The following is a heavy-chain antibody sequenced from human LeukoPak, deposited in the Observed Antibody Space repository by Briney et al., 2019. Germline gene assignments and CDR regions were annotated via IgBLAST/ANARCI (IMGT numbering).Heavy chain of an antibody. CDR3: ARDVKKYSSGWYGYEPYYFDY. V-gene: IGHV3-20*04. J-gene: IGHJ4*02. CDR2: INWNGGST. CDR1: GFTFDDYG. Sequence: GGSLRLSCAASGFTFDDYGMSWVRQAPGKGPEWVSGINWNGGSTGYADSVKGRFTISRDNAKNSLYLQVNSLRAEDTALYYCARDVKKYSSGWYGYEPYYFDYWGQGTLVTVSS. D-gene: IGHD6-19*01.